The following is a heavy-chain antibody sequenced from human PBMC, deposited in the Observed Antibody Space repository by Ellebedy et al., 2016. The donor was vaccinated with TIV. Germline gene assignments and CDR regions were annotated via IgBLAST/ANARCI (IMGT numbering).Heavy chain of an antibody. V-gene: IGHV4-34*01. Sequence: SETLSLTCAVYGGSFSGYYWSWIRQPPGKGLEWIGEINHSGSTNYNPSLKSRVTVSVDTSKNQFSLKLSSVTAADTAVYYCARGLSLRWWGQGTLVTVSS. CDR3: ARGLSLRW. D-gene: IGHD4-23*01. CDR2: INHSGST. J-gene: IGHJ4*02. CDR1: GGSFSGYY.